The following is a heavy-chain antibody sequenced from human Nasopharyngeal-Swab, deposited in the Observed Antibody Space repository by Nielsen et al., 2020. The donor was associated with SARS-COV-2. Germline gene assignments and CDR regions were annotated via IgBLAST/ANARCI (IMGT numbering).Heavy chain of an antibody. J-gene: IGHJ3*02. CDR3: ARVLYYDSSALTI. CDR1: GFIFSSYA. V-gene: IGHV3-23*01. CDR2: ISGSGGST. Sequence: GESLKTSCAASGFIFSSYAMSWVRQAPREGLEWVSAISGSGGSTYYADSVKGRFTISRDNAKTSLYLQMNSLRAEDTAVYYCARVLYYDSSALTIWGQGTMVTVSS. D-gene: IGHD3-22*01.